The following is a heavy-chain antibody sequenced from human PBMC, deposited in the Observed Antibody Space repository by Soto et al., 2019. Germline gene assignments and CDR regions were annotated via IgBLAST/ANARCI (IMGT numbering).Heavy chain of an antibody. D-gene: IGHD6-13*01. V-gene: IGHV1-18*01. CDR1: GYTFTSYG. Sequence: ASVKVSCKASGYTFTSYGISWVRQAPGQGLEWMGWISAYNGNTNYAQKLQGRVTMTTDTSTSTAYMGLRSLRSDDTAVYYCARGGRSSWYPTYYYGMDVWGQGTTVTVSS. CDR2: ISAYNGNT. J-gene: IGHJ6*02. CDR3: ARGGRSSWYPTYYYGMDV.